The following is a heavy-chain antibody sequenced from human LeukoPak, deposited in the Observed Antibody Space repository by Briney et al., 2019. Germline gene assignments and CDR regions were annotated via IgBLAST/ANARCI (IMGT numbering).Heavy chain of an antibody. V-gene: IGHV3-7*01. J-gene: IGHJ4*02. Sequence: GSLRLSCGASGFTLRRYWMSWVRQAPGKGLERVADIKEDGSKKYYVESVRGRFTISRDNAENSLYLQMNSLRAEDTALYYCARVRGGLVPAAMGLDYWGQGTLVTVSS. CDR2: IKEDGSKK. CDR3: ARVRGGLVPAAMGLDY. CDR1: GFTLRRYW. D-gene: IGHD2-2*01.